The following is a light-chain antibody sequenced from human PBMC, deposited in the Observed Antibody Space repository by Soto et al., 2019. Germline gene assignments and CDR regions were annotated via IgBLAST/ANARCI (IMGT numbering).Light chain of an antibody. CDR2: GAS. Sequence: EIVLTQSPATLSLSPGERATLSSRASQSVSTYLAWYQQKPGQAPRILIYGASTRATGIPARFSGSGSGTDFTLTISRLEPEDCALYYCQQYGSSPPLTFGGGTKVEIK. J-gene: IGKJ4*01. V-gene: IGKV3-20*01. CDR1: QSVSTY. CDR3: QQYGSSPPLT.